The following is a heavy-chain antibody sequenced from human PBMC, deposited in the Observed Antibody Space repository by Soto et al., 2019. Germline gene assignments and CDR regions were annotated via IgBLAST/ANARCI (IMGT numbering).Heavy chain of an antibody. CDR3: AKDVEALARVGGMDV. CDR2: ISYDGSNK. CDR1: GFTFSSYG. J-gene: IGHJ6*02. V-gene: IGHV3-30*18. D-gene: IGHD6-6*01. Sequence: LRLSCAASGFTFSSYGMHWVRQAPGKGLEWVAVISYDGSNKYYADSVKGRFTISRDNSKNTLYLQMNSLRAEDTAVYYCAKDVEALARVGGMDVWGQGTTVTVSS.